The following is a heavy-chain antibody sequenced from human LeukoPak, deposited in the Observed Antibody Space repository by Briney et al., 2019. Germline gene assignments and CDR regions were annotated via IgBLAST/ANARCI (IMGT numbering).Heavy chain of an antibody. CDR2: IYYSGST. Sequence: SETLSLTCTVSGDSLRSSYWSWIRQPPGKGLEWVGYIYYSGSTNYNPSLKSRVTISVDTSKNQFSLKLSSVTAADTAVYYCARRGSSGWNWYFDLWGRGTLVTVSS. V-gene: IGHV4-59*08. CDR1: GDSLRSSY. CDR3: ARRGSSGWNWYFDL. J-gene: IGHJ2*01. D-gene: IGHD6-19*01.